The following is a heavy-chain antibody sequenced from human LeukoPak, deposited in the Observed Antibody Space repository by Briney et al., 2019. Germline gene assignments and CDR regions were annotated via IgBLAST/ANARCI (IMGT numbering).Heavy chain of an antibody. V-gene: IGHV3-30*18. J-gene: IGHJ4*02. CDR2: ISYGGSNT. CDR1: GFSFSTYG. CDR3: AKGLYYDSSGYSNFDY. D-gene: IGHD3-22*01. Sequence: PGGSLRLSCAASGFSFSTYGMNWVRQGPGKGQEWVATISYGGSNTCYGDSVKGRFTISRDNSKNTLHLQMNSLRVEDTAVYYCAKGLYYDSSGYSNFDYWGQGTLVTVSS.